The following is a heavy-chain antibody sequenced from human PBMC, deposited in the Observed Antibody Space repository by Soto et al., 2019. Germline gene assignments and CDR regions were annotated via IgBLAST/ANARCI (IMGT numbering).Heavy chain of an antibody. Sequence: EVRLVESGGGLVKPGGSLRLSCAASGFTFNKYSLNWVRQAPGKGLEWVSSITSKTGDKYYADSVKGRFIISRDKTNNSLSLQVTSLRDEDTAVYYGARDLMPNDRGLGDLAYWGQGTLVTVSS. J-gene: IGHJ4*02. CDR3: ARDLMPNDRGLGDLAY. CDR1: GFTFNKYS. V-gene: IGHV3-21*02. D-gene: IGHD3-22*01. CDR2: ITSKTGDK.